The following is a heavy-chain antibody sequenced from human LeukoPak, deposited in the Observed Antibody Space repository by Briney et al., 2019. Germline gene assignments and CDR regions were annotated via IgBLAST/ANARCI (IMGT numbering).Heavy chain of an antibody. J-gene: IGHJ4*02. D-gene: IGHD3-22*01. Sequence: GRSLRLSCAASGFTFSSYGMHWVRQAPGKGREGVAVIWYDGSNKYYADSVKGRFTISRDNSKNTLYLQMNSLRAEDTAVYYCARDYYDSSGYIPDYWGQGTLVTVSS. CDR1: GFTFSSYG. CDR2: IWYDGSNK. CDR3: ARDYYDSSGYIPDY. V-gene: IGHV3-33*01.